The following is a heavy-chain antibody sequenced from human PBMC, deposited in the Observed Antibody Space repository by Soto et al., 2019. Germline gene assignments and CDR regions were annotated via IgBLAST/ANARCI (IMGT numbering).Heavy chain of an antibody. J-gene: IGHJ5*02. V-gene: IGHV1-3*05. CDR2: INAGNGNT. Sequence: QVQLVQSGAEEKKPGASVKVSCKASGYTFTSYAMHWXXXXXGQRLEWMGWINAGNGNTKYSQKFQGRVTITRDTXXXXXXXXXXXXXXXXXXXXXXXXXXPPADPWGQGTLVTVSS. CDR1: GYTFTSYA. CDR3: XXXXPPADP.